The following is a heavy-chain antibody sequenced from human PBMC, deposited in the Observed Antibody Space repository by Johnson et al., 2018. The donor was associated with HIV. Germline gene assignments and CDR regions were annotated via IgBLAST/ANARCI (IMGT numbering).Heavy chain of an antibody. CDR1: GFTFSNYG. CDR3: ARERNMIVVDDDAFDI. V-gene: IGHV3-30*02. D-gene: IGHD3-22*01. Sequence: QMLLVESGGGVVQPGGSLRLSCAASGFTFSNYGMHWVRQAPGKGLEWVAFIRYDGSNKYYEDSVKGRFTISSDNSKTTLYLQINSLGAEDTAVYYCARERNMIVVDDDAFDIWGQGTMVTVSS. CDR2: IRYDGSNK. J-gene: IGHJ3*02.